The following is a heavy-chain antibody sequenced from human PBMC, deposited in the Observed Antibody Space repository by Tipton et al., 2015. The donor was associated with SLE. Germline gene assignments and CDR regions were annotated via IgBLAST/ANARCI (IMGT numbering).Heavy chain of an antibody. J-gene: IGHJ5*02. CDR3: ARESLVYSSSVGWFDP. D-gene: IGHD6-13*01. V-gene: IGHV1-2*02. Sequence: QLVQSGAEVKKPGASVKVSCKASGYTFTGYYMHWVRQAPGQGLEWMGWINPNSGGTNYAQKFQGRVTITRNTSISTAYMELSSLRSEDTAVYYCARESLVYSSSVGWFDPWGQGTLVTVSS. CDR2: INPNSGGT. CDR1: GYTFTGYY.